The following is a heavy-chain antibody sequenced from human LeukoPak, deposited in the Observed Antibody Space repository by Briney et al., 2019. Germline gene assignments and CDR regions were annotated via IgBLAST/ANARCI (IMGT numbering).Heavy chain of an antibody. J-gene: IGHJ5*02. CDR3: ARDLTGDQFFDH. V-gene: IGHV4-31*03. D-gene: IGHD7-27*01. CDR2: IYYSRST. CDR1: GGSISNDGYY. Sequence: SQTLSLTCNVSGGSISNDGYYWSWIRQHPGKGLEGLGYIYYSRSTYYNPSLKSRVTLSVDTSKSQFPLRLSSVTAADTAVYYCARDLTGDQFFDHWGQGTLVTVSS.